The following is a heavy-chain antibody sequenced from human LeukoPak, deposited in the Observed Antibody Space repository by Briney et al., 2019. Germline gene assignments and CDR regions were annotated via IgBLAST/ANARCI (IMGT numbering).Heavy chain of an antibody. CDR2: IADDGKDK. V-gene: IGHV3-30*04. D-gene: IGHD6-25*01. Sequence: PGGSLRLSCAASGFTFSTYPIHWVRQAPGKGLEWVAVIADDGKDKYYVESVKGRFTISRDNSKNTLYLQMNSLRVEDTAVYYCARDRHIAAAGYYFDYWGQGTLVTVSS. J-gene: IGHJ4*02. CDR3: ARDRHIAAAGYYFDY. CDR1: GFTFSTYP.